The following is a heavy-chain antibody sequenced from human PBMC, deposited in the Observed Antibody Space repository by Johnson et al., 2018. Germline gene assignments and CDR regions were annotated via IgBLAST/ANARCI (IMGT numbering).Heavy chain of an antibody. CDR2: INPSGGST. Sequence: QVQLVQSGAEVKKPGASVKVSCKASGDTFTSSYMHWVRQAPGQGLEWMGIINPSGGSTTYAQNFQGRVTMTRDTSTSTVYMELSSLRSEDTAVYYCATSRTHHYYFDYWGQGTLVTVSS. V-gene: IGHV1-46*01. CDR3: ATSRTHHYYFDY. D-gene: IGHD1-14*01. CDR1: GDTFTSSY. J-gene: IGHJ4*02.